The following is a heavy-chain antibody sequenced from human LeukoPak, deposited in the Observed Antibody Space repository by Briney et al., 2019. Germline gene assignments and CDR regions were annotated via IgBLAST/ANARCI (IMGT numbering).Heavy chain of an antibody. D-gene: IGHD3-22*01. J-gene: IGHJ4*02. V-gene: IGHV3-20*04. Sequence: GGSLRLSCAASGFTFSNYAMSWVRQAPGKGLEWVSGINWNGGSTGYADSVKGRFTISRDNAKNSLYLQMNSLRAEDTALYYCATAYYYDSSGYQYYFDYWGQGTLVTVSS. CDR1: GFTFSNYA. CDR2: INWNGGST. CDR3: ATAYYYDSSGYQYYFDY.